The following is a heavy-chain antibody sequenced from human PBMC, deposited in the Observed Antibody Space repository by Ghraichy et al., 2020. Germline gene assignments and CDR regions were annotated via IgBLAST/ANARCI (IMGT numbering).Heavy chain of an antibody. Sequence: GALRLSCAASGFTVSSNYMSWVRQAPGKGLEWVSVIYSGGSTYYADSVKGRFTISRDNSKNTLYLQMNSLRAEDTAVYYCARGKDYYYYYMDVWGKGTTVTVSS. J-gene: IGHJ6*03. CDR1: GFTVSSNY. CDR2: IYSGGST. V-gene: IGHV3-53*01. CDR3: ARGKDYYYYYMDV.